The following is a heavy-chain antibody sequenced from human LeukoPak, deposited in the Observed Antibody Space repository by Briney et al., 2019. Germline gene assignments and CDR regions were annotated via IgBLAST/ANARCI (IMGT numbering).Heavy chain of an antibody. Sequence: SEALSLTCTVSGGSISSHYWSWIRQPPGKGLEWIGYIYYSGSTNYNPSLKSRVTISVDTSKNQFSLKLSSVTAADTAVYYCATFDILTGYLNYWGQGTLVTVSS. V-gene: IGHV4-59*11. J-gene: IGHJ4*02. CDR1: GGSISSHY. D-gene: IGHD3-9*01. CDR3: ATFDILTGYLNY. CDR2: IYYSGST.